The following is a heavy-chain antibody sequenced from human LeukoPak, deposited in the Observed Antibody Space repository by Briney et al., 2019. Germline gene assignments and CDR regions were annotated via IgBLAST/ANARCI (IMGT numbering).Heavy chain of an antibody. Sequence: GGSLRLSCSASGFTFSSYAMHWVRQAPGKGLEYVSAISSNGGSTYYADSVKGRFAISRGNSKNTLYLQMSSLRAEDTAVYYCVKDYPLGIWGYFDWSGMDVWGKGTTVTVSS. J-gene: IGHJ6*04. V-gene: IGHV3-64D*06. CDR2: ISSNGGST. CDR1: GFTFSSYA. D-gene: IGHD3-9*01. CDR3: VKDYPLGIWGYFDWSGMDV.